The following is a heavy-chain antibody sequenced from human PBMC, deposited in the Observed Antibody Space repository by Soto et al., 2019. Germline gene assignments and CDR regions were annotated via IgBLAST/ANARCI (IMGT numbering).Heavy chain of an antibody. D-gene: IGHD3-9*01. J-gene: IGHJ4*02. CDR1: GFTFSNYA. CDR2: LSGSGYST. Sequence: GESLKISCAASGFTFSNYAMSWVRQAPGKGLEWVSALSGSGYSTYYADSVKGRFTISRDNSKNTLYLQMNSLRAEDTAVYYCAKDPYYDILTGPDYWGQGTLVTVSS. CDR3: AKDPYYDILTGPDY. V-gene: IGHV3-23*01.